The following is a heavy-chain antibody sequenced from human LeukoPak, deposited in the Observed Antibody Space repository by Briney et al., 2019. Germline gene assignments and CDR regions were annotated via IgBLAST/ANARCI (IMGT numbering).Heavy chain of an antibody. Sequence: GSSVKVSCKASGGTFSSYAISWVRQAPGQGLEWVGGIIPIFGTANYAQKFQGRVTITADESTSTAYMELSSLRSEDTAVYYCARGGLVHYYYYYMDVWGKGTTVTVSS. D-gene: IGHD6-6*01. CDR3: ARGGLVHYYYYYMDV. J-gene: IGHJ6*03. CDR1: GGTFSSYA. CDR2: IIPIFGTA. V-gene: IGHV1-69*01.